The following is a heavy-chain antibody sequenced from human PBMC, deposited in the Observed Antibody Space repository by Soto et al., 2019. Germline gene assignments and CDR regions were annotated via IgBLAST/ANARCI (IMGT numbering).Heavy chain of an antibody. J-gene: IGHJ3*02. D-gene: IGHD3-22*01. CDR1: GFSLSTSGMC. Sequence: SGPTLVNPTQTLTLTCTFSGFSLSTSGMCVSWIRQPPGKALEWLALIDWDDDKYYSTSLKTRLTISKDTSKNQVVLTMTNMDPVDTATYYCARIRSYYDSSGPMGAHNAFDIWGQGTMVTVS. V-gene: IGHV2-70*01. CDR3: ARIRSYYDSSGPMGAHNAFDI. CDR2: IDWDDDK.